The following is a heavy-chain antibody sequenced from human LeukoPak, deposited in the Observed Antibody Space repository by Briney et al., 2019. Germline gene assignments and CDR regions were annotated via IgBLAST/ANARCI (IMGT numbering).Heavy chain of an antibody. CDR2: IVGSGGST. J-gene: IGHJ4*02. CDR1: GFTFSNYA. CDR3: AKWGDYDILTGYYDSDY. D-gene: IGHD3-9*01. V-gene: IGHV3-23*01. Sequence: PGGSLRLFCAASGFTFSNYAMSWVRQAPGKGLEWVSAIVGSGGSTYYADSVKGRFTISRDNPKNTLYLQMNSLRAEDTAVYYCAKWGDYDILTGYYDSDYWGQGTLVTVSS.